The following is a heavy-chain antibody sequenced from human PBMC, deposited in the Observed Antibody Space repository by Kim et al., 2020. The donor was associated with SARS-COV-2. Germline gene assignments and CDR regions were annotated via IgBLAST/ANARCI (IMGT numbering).Heavy chain of an antibody. CDR1: GGTFFSYA. CDR2: IIPIFGTA. Sequence: SVKVSCKASGGTFFSYAISWVRQAPGQGLEWMGGIIPIFGTANYAQKFQGRVTITADESTSTAYMELSSLRSEDTAVYYCARGFGGSSWYSNYWGQGTLVTVSS. V-gene: IGHV1-69*13. J-gene: IGHJ4*02. CDR3: ARGFGGSSWYSNY. D-gene: IGHD6-13*01.